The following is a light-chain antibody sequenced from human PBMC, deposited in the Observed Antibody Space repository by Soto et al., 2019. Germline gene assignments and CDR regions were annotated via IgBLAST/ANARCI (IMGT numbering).Light chain of an antibody. CDR2: AAS. CDR1: QSISSY. J-gene: IGKJ5*01. CDR3: QQSYGTPT. V-gene: IGKV1-39*01. Sequence: DIQMTQSPSSLSASVGDRVTITCRASQSISSYLNWYQQKPGKVPKLLIYAASSLQSGVPSRFSGSGSGTDFTLTISSLQPEDFATYYCQQSYGTPTFGQGTRLEIK.